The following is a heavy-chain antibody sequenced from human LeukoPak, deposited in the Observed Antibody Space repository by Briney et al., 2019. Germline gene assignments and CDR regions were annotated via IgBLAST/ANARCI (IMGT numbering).Heavy chain of an antibody. CDR2: ISAYNGNT. CDR1: GYTLTDYY. J-gene: IGHJ5*02. V-gene: IGHV1-18*04. Sequence: ASVKVSCKASGYTLTDYYIHWVRQAPGQGLEWMGWISAYNGNTNYAQKLQGRVTMTTDTSTSTAYMELRSLRSDDTAVYYCAREVWFDPWGQGTLVTVSS. CDR3: AREVWFDP.